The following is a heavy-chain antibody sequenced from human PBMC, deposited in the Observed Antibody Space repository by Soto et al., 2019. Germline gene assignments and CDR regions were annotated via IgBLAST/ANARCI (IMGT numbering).Heavy chain of an antibody. V-gene: IGHV3-21*01. CDR1: GFTFSSYS. Sequence: GGSLRLSCAASGFTFSSYSMNWVRQAPGKGLEWVSSISSSSSYIYYADSVKGRFTISRDNAKNSLYLQMNSLRAEDTAVYYCARGAQSYYDFWSGYYTDIGGQGTMVTVSS. CDR2: ISSSSSYI. CDR3: ARGAQSYYDFWSGYYTDI. J-gene: IGHJ3*02. D-gene: IGHD3-3*01.